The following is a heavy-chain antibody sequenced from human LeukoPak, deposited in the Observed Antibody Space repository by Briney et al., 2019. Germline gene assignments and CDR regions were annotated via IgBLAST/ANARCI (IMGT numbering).Heavy chain of an antibody. J-gene: IGHJ4*02. CDR3: ARARDGYNGACFDF. V-gene: IGHV5-51*01. CDR2: MYPTDSDT. CDR1: GYDFSSYW. D-gene: IGHD5-24*01. Sequence: GESLKISCKGSGYDFSSYWIGWVRQMPGKGLEWVGIMYPTDSDTRYSPSFQGLVTISADKSISTAYLQWSSLEASDTAIYYCARARDGYNGACFDFWGQGTLVTVSS.